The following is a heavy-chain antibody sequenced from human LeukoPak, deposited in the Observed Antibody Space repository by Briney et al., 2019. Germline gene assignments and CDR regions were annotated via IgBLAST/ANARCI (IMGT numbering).Heavy chain of an antibody. Sequence: ASVKVSCKASGGTFSSYAISWVRQAPGQGLEWMGRIIPILGIANYAQKFQGRVTITADKSTSTAYMELSSLRSEDTAVYYCASNPRAALDAFDIWGQGTMVTVSS. CDR3: ASNPRAALDAFDI. J-gene: IGHJ3*02. CDR1: GGTFSSYA. D-gene: IGHD6-25*01. V-gene: IGHV1-69*04. CDR2: IIPILGIA.